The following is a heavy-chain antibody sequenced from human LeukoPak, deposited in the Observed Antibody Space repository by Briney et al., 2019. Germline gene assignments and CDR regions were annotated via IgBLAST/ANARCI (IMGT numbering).Heavy chain of an antibody. J-gene: IGHJ6*02. V-gene: IGHV4-4*07. D-gene: IGHD6-19*01. Sequence: SETLSLTCTVSGGSISSYYWSWVRQPAGKGLEWIGRIYTSGTTNYNPSLKSRVTISVDTSKNQFSLKLSSVTAADTAVYYCARVHSSGWYRMYYYYYGMDVWGQGTTVTVSS. CDR1: GGSISSYY. CDR3: ARVHSSGWYRMYYYYYGMDV. CDR2: IYTSGTT.